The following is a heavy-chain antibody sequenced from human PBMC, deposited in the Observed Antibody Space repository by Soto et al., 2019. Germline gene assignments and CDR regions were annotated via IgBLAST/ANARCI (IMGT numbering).Heavy chain of an antibody. V-gene: IGHV3-48*02. D-gene: IGHD6-13*01. CDR3: ARDSPYSSSWYDLNWFDP. CDR2: ISSSSSTT. Sequence: GGSLRLSCAASGFTFSSYSMTRVRQAPGKGLEWVSYISSSSSTTYYADSVKGRFTISRDKAKNSLYLQMNSLRDEDTAVYYCARDSPYSSSWYDLNWFDPWGQGTLVTVSS. J-gene: IGHJ5*02. CDR1: GFTFSSYS.